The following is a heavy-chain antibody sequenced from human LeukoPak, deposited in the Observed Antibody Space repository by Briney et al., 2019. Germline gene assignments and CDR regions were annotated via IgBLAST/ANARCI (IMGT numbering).Heavy chain of an antibody. Sequence: PGGSLRLSCAASGFTFSSYSMNWVRQAPGKGLEWIGSIYYSGSTYYNPSLKSRVTISVDTSKNQFSLKLSSVTAADTAVYYCARTKYYDILTGYYRTTSFDYWGQGTLVTVSS. CDR2: IYYSGST. CDR1: GFTFSSYS. CDR3: ARTKYYDILTGYYRTTSFDY. V-gene: IGHV4-39*07. J-gene: IGHJ4*02. D-gene: IGHD3-9*01.